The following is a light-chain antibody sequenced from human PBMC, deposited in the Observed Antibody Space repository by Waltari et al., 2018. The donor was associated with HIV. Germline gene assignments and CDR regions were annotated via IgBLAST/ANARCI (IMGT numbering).Light chain of an antibody. V-gene: IGLV2-8*01. Sequence: QSALTQPPSASGSLGQSVTISCTGTSSDVGGYNYVSWYQQYPGEAPKLIIYDVNKLPAGVPYLCSGSKAGNTAALTVSGLQGEDEAQYYCSAYAGSNNLVLFGGGTKLTVL. CDR3: SAYAGSNNLVL. CDR2: DVN. J-gene: IGLJ2*01. CDR1: SSDVGGYNY.